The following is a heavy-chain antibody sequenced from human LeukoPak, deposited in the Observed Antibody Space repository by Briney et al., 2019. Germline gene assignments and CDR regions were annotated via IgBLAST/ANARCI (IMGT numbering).Heavy chain of an antibody. J-gene: IGHJ4*02. CDR3: ARDVGSYDILTGYFDY. Sequence: GGSLRLSCAASGFTFSSYGMHRVRQAPGKGLEWVAVIWYDGSNKYYADSVKGRFTISRDNSKNTLYLQMNSLRAEDTAVYYCARDVGSYDILTGYFDYWGQGTLVTVSS. V-gene: IGHV3-33*01. CDR1: GFTFSSYG. CDR2: IWYDGSNK. D-gene: IGHD3-9*01.